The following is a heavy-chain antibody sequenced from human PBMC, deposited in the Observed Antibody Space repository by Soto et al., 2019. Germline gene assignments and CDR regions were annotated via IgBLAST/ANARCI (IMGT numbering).Heavy chain of an antibody. D-gene: IGHD2-2*01. CDR2: ISYDGSNK. CDR1: GFTFSSYG. CDR3: AKDRGYCSSTSCHYMDV. Sequence: GGSLRLSCAASGFTFSSYGMHWVRQAPGKGLEWVAVISYDGSNKYYADSVKGRFTISRDNSKNTLYLQMNSLRAEDTAVYYCAKDRGYCSSTSCHYMDVWGKGTTVTVSS. V-gene: IGHV3-30*18. J-gene: IGHJ6*03.